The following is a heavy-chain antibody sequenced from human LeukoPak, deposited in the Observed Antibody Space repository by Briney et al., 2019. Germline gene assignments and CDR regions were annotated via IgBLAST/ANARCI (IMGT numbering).Heavy chain of an antibody. Sequence: PGGSLRLSCAASGFTFSSYSMNWVRQAPGKGLEWVSSISSSSSYIYYADSVKGRFTISRDNAKNSLYLQMNSLRAEDTAVYYCARSPPQSDAFDIWGQGTMVTVSS. V-gene: IGHV3-21*01. CDR2: ISSSSSYI. CDR3: ARSPPQSDAFDI. CDR1: GFTFSSYS. J-gene: IGHJ3*02.